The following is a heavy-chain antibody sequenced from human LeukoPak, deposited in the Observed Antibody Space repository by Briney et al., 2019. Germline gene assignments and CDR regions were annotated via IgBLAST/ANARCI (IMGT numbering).Heavy chain of an antibody. Sequence: SETLSLTCTVSGGSISSSSYYWGWIRQPPGKGLEWIGSIYYSGSTYYNPSLKSRVTISVDTSKNQFSLTLGSVSATDTAVYYCARLQGYGDFVDGHWFDPWGQGTLVTVSS. D-gene: IGHD4-17*01. CDR1: GGSISSSSYY. V-gene: IGHV4-39*01. CDR2: IYYSGST. CDR3: ARLQGYGDFVDGHWFDP. J-gene: IGHJ5*02.